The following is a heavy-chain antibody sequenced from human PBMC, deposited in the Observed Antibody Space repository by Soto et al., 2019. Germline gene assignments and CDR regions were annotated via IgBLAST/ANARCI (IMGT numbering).Heavy chain of an antibody. V-gene: IGHV3-21*01. CDR2: ISSSSSYI. CDR3: ARVQFDGPGADFDY. Sequence: GGSLRLSCAASGFTFSSYSMNWVRQAPGKGLEWVSSISSSSSYIYYADSVKGRFTISRDNAKNSLYLQMNSLRAEDTAVYYCARVQFDGPGADFDYWGQGTLVTVYS. D-gene: IGHD1-26*01. J-gene: IGHJ4*02. CDR1: GFTFSSYS.